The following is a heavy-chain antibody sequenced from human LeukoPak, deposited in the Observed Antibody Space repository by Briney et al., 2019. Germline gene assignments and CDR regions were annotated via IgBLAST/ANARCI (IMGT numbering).Heavy chain of an antibody. CDR3: ARTWDD. J-gene: IGHJ4*02. D-gene: IGHD1-26*01. Sequence: SETLSLTCAVSGYSISSGYYWGWIRQPPGKGLEWIGSIYHSGSTYYNPSLKSRVTISVDTSKNQFSLKLSSVTAADTAVYYCARTWDDWSQGTLVTVSS. CDR1: GYSISSGYY. V-gene: IGHV4-38-2*01. CDR2: IYHSGST.